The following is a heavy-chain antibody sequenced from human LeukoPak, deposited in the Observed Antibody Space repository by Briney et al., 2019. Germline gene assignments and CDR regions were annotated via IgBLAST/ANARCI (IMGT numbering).Heavy chain of an antibody. CDR3: ARDLRVHYYDSSGNYFDF. V-gene: IGHV3-33*01. J-gene: IGHJ4*02. CDR1: GFTFSTYG. D-gene: IGHD3-22*01. CDR2: IWYDGSNK. Sequence: AGGSLRLSCAASGFTFSTYGMLWLRQAPGQGLEWVAVIWYDGSNKSYADSVKGRFTISRDNSKNTLYLQMNTLRAEDTAVYFCARDLRVHYYDSSGNYFDFWGQGTLVTVSS.